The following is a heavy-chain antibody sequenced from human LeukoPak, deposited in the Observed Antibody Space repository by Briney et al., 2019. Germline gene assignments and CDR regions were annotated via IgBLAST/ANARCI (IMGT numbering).Heavy chain of an antibody. V-gene: IGHV3-15*01. CDR2: IKSKTDGGTT. CDR1: GFTFSNAW. Sequence: GGSLRLSCAASGFTFSNAWMSWVRQAPGRGLEWVGRIKSKTDGGTTDYAAPVKGRFTISRDDSKNTLYLQMNSLKTEDTAVYYCTTRWAQLWLDYWGQGTLVTVSS. CDR3: TTRWAQLWLDY. J-gene: IGHJ4*02. D-gene: IGHD5-18*01.